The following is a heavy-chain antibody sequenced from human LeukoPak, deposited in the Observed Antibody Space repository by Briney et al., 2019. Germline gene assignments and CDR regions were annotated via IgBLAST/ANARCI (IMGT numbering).Heavy chain of an antibody. CDR1: GFTFSSYG. V-gene: IGHV3-33*08. CDR2: IWYDGSNK. J-gene: IGHJ4*02. D-gene: IGHD3-16*01. CDR3: ARDRGSEVFDY. Sequence: GGSLRLSCAASGFTFSSYGMHWVRQAPGKGLEWVAVIWYDGSNKYYADSVKGRFTISRDNSKNTLYLQMNSLRAGDTAVYYCARDRGSEVFDYWGQGTLVTVSS.